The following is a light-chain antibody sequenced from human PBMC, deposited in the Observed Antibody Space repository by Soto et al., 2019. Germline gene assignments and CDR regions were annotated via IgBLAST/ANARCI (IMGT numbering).Light chain of an antibody. CDR1: QSVSNNY. J-gene: IGKJ1*01. CDR3: QQYGSSGT. V-gene: IGKV3-20*01. CDR2: GAS. Sequence: EIVLTQSPGTLSPSSGERAALSCMASQSVSNNYLAWYQQKPGQAPRLLIYGASNRATGIPDRFSGSGSGTDFTLTISRLEPEDFAVYYCQQYGSSGTFGQGTKVDIK.